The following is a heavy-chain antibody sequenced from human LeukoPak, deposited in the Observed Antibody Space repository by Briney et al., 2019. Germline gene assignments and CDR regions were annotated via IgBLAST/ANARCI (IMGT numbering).Heavy chain of an antibody. CDR2: IYSGGST. V-gene: IGHV3-53*01. CDR1: GFTFSSNY. J-gene: IGHJ3*02. Sequence: GGSLRLSCEASGFTFSSNYMSWVRQAPGKGLEWVSVIYSGGSTYYADSVKGRFTISRDNSKNTLYLQMNSLRAEDTAVYYCAGAFRVEAFDIWGQGTMVTVSS. D-gene: IGHD4/OR15-4a*01. CDR3: AGAFRVEAFDI.